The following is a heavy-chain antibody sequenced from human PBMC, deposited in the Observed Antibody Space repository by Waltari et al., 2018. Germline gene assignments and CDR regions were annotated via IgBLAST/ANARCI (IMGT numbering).Heavy chain of an antibody. CDR2: MASGAGT. Sequence: EVQLVESGGGLVHLGGSLRLSCAASGLPVPINYMSWVRQAPGKGLEWVSFMASGAGTKYADSVKGRFTVSRDTSKNTVYLQMNSLRVEDTAVYFCARVGASAAGPYDYWGQGTLVTVSS. D-gene: IGHD3-16*01. J-gene: IGHJ4*02. V-gene: IGHV3-66*01. CDR3: ARVGASAAGPYDY. CDR1: GLPVPINY.